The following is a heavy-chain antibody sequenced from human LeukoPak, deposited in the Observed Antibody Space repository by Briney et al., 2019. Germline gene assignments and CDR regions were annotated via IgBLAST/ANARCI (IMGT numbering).Heavy chain of an antibody. CDR1: GFTFSGYS. J-gene: IGHJ4*02. Sequence: PGGSLRLSCAASGFTFSGYSMNWVRQAPGKGLEWVSSISSSSDYIYYADSVKGRFTISRDNAKNSLSLRMNSLRAEDTAVYFCARYYYDSSGYYYFDYWGQGTLVTVSS. CDR2: ISSSSDYI. V-gene: IGHV3-21*04. D-gene: IGHD3-22*01. CDR3: ARYYYDSSGYYYFDY.